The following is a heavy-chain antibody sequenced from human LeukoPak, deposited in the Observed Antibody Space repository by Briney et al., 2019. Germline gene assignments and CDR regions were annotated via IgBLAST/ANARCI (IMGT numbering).Heavy chain of an antibody. D-gene: IGHD1-26*01. J-gene: IGHJ4*02. V-gene: IGHV4-34*01. CDR2: INHSGST. CDR3: ASPRARGGSYPFDY. Sequence: PSETLSLTCAVYGGSFSGYYWSWIRQPPGKGLEWIGEINHSGSTNYNPSLKSRVTISVDTSKNQFSLKLSSVTAADTAVYYCASPRARGGSYPFDYWGQGTLVTVFS. CDR1: GGSFSGYY.